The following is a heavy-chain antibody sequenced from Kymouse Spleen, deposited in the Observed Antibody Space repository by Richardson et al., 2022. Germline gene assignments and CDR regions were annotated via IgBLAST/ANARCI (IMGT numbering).Heavy chain of an antibody. J-gene: IGHJ6*02. V-gene: IGHV3-73*02. CDR1: GFTFSGSA. CDR3: TRYNWNYYGMDV. CDR2: IRSKANSYAT. D-gene: IGHD1-20*01,IGHD1-7*01. Sequence: EVQLVESGGGLVQPGGSLKLSCAASGFTFSGSAMHWVRQASGKGLEWVGRIRSKANSYATAYAASVKGRFTISRDDSKNTAYLQMNSLKTEDTAVYYCTRYNWNYYGMDVWGQGTTVTVSS.